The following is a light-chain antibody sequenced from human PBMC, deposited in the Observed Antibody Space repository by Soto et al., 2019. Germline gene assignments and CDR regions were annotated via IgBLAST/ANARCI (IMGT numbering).Light chain of an antibody. J-gene: IGKJ4*01. Sequence: EIVLTQSPGTLSLSPGERATLSCRASQSVSSSYLAWYQQKPGQAPRLLIYGASSRATGIPDRFSGSGSGTDFTLTISRLEPEDLAGYYCQQYGSSPLTFGGGNKVEIK. CDR2: GAS. CDR1: QSVSSSY. V-gene: IGKV3-20*01. CDR3: QQYGSSPLT.